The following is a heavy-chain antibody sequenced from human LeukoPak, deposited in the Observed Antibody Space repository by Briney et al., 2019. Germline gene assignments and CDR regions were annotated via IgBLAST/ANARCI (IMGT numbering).Heavy chain of an antibody. J-gene: IGHJ5*02. Sequence: TSETLSLTCAVYGGSFSGYYWSWIRQPPGKGLEWIGEINHSGSTNYNPSLKSRVTISVDTSKNQFSLKLSSVTAADTAVYYCARAPRGPMCYDSPWGQGTLVTVSS. V-gene: IGHV4-34*01. CDR1: GGSFSGYY. D-gene: IGHD3-3*01. CDR3: ARAPRGPMCYDSP. CDR2: INHSGST.